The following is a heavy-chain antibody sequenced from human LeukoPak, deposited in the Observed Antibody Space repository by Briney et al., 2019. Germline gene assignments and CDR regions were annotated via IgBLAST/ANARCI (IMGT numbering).Heavy chain of an antibody. CDR1: GFFFSHFN. V-gene: IGHV3-30*02. Sequence: GGSLRLSCAASGFFFSHFNMHWVRQAPGKGLEWVAFIFYEEGKRSYSDSVKGRFTISRDISKRTLYLQMNGLRVEDTAVYYCAKDSATWGFDSWGQGTLVTVSS. J-gene: IGHJ4*02. CDR3: AKDSATWGFDS. D-gene: IGHD3-16*01. CDR2: IFYEEGKR.